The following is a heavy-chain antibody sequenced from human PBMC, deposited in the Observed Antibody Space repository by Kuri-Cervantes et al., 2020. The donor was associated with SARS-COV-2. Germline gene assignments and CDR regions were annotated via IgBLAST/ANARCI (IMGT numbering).Heavy chain of an antibody. CDR2: ISHDGRDT. D-gene: IGHD3-16*01. CDR1: EFNFRYYG. CDR3: ARLTDTHVYFDY. J-gene: IGHJ4*01. Sequence: GGSLRLSCVASEFNFRYYGMYWVRQAPGKGLEWLAVISHDGRDTYHGDSVKGRFTISRDNSKNTLYLQMNRLRPEDTAVYFCARLTDTHVYFDYWGRGTLVTVFS. V-gene: IGHV3-33*05.